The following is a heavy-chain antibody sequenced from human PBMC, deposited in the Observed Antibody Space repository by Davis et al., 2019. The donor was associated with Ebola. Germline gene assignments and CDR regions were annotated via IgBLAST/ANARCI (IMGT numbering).Heavy chain of an antibody. CDR2: TYYNSKWYN. D-gene: IGHD6-19*01. CDR3: ARGWFRSGMDV. V-gene: IGHV6-1*01. CDR1: GDSVSSSGAA. Sequence: PSETLSLTCAISGDSVSSSGAAWIWIRQSPSRGLEWLGRTYYNSKWYNHYATSVEGRIAVNPDTSKNQFSLLLNSVTPEDTAIYYCARGWFRSGMDVWGQGTTITVSS. J-gene: IGHJ6*02.